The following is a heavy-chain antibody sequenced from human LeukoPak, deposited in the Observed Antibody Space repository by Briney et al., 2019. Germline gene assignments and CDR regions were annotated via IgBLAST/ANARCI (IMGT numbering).Heavy chain of an antibody. V-gene: IGHV3-30*18. Sequence: GGSLRLSCAAPGFTFSSYGMHWVRQAPGKGLEWVAVISYDGSNKYYADSVKGRFTISRDNSKNTLYLQMNSLRAEDTAVYYCAKAYQWLRFLEWPTFDYWGQGTLVTVSS. CDR2: ISYDGSNK. CDR1: GFTFSSYG. J-gene: IGHJ4*02. CDR3: AKAYQWLRFLEWPTFDY. D-gene: IGHD3-3*01.